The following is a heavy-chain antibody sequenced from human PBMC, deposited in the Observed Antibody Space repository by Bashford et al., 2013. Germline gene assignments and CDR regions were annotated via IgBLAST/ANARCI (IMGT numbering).Heavy chain of an antibody. Sequence: SETLSLTCTVSGGSISSSSYYWGWIRQPPGKGLEWIGSIYYSGSTYYNPSLKSRVTISVDTSKNQFSLKLSSVTAADTAVYYCARGVYCSSTSCYADDAFDIWGQGTMVTVSS. J-gene: IGHJ3*02. CDR3: ARGVYCSSTSCYADDAFDI. D-gene: IGHD2-2*01. V-gene: IGHV4-39*07. CDR2: IYYSGST. CDR1: GGSISSSSYY.